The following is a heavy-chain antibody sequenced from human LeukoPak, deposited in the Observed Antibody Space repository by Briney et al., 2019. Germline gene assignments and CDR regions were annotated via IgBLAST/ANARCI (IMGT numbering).Heavy chain of an antibody. J-gene: IGHJ5*02. D-gene: IGHD3-10*01. V-gene: IGHV4-34*01. CDR2: INHSGST. Sequence: SETLSLTCAVYGGSFSGYYWSWIRQPPGKGLEWIGEINHSGSTDYNPSLKSRVTISVDTSKNQFSLKLSSVTAADTAVYYCARVSLWFGESPSGYWFDPWGQGTLVTVSS. CDR1: GGSFSGYY. CDR3: ARVSLWFGESPSGYWFDP.